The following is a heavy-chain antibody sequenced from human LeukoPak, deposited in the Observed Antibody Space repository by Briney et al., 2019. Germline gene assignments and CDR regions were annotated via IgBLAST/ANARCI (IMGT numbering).Heavy chain of an antibody. CDR1: GFTFDGYA. J-gene: IGHJ6*02. CDR3: ARDRGGYYYGMDV. V-gene: IGHV3-9*01. Sequence: QPGRSLRLSCAASGFTFDGYAVHWVRQAPGKGLEWVSGISWNGGTIGYADSVKGRFTISRDNAKNPLYLQMNSLRAEDTAVYYCARDRGGYYYGMDVWGQGTTVTVSS. CDR2: ISWNGGTI. D-gene: IGHD4-23*01.